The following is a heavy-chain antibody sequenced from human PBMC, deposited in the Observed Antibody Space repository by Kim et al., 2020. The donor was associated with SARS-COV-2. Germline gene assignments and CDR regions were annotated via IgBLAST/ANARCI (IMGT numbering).Heavy chain of an antibody. V-gene: IGHV3-30*04. J-gene: IGHJ4*02. D-gene: IGHD5-12*01. Sequence: GGSLRLSCAASGFTFSSYAMHWVRQAPGKGLEWVAVISYDGSNKYYADSVKGRFTISRDNSKNTLYLQMNSLRAEDTAVYYCASFDIVATITPDYWGQGT. CDR2: ISYDGSNK. CDR1: GFTFSSYA. CDR3: ASFDIVATITPDY.